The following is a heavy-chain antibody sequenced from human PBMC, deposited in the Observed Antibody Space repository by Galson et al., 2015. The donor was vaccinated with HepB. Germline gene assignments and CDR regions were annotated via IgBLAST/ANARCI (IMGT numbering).Heavy chain of an antibody. CDR1: GFTFSSYA. CDR3: SRSDGAGYYYYGMDV. CDR2: ISYDGSNK. V-gene: IGHV3-30-3*01. J-gene: IGHJ6*02. Sequence: SLRLSCAASGFTFSSYAIHWVRQAPGKGLEWVAVISYDGSNKYYADSVRGRFTISRDNSKNTLYLQMNSLRAEDTAVYYCSRSDGAGYYYYGMDVWGQGTTVTVSS. D-gene: IGHD2-15*01.